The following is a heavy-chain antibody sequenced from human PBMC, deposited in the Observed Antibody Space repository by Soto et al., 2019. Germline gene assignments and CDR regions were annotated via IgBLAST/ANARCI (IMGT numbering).Heavy chain of an antibody. V-gene: IGHV3-23*01. D-gene: IGHD3-10*01. CDR3: AKSGYGSGSSTKFDY. J-gene: IGHJ4*02. CDR2: ISGSGGST. Sequence: GGSLRLSCAASGFTFSSYAMSWVRQAPGKGLEWVSAISGSGGSTYYADSVKGRFTISRDNSKNTLYLQMNSLRAEDTAVYYCAKSGYGSGSSTKFDYWGQGTLVTVSS. CDR1: GFTFSSYA.